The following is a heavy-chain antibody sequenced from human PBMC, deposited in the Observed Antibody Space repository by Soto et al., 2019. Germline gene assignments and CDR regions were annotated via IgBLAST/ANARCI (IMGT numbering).Heavy chain of an antibody. Sequence: QVQLQESGPGLVKPSETLSLTCTVSGDSVSSGSYYWSWIRQPPGKGLDLIGYIYYSGSTNYNPSLKSRVTISVDTSKNQVSLKLTSVTAADTAVYYCARFRITRYYFDYWGQGTLVTVSS. CDR1: GDSVSSGSYY. V-gene: IGHV4-61*01. J-gene: IGHJ4*02. CDR3: ARFRITRYYFDY. D-gene: IGHD1-20*01. CDR2: IYYSGST.